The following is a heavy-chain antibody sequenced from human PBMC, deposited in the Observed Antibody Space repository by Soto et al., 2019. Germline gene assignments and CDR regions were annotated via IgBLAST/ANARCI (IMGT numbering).Heavy chain of an antibody. CDR1: GYTFTSYA. J-gene: IGHJ6*02. D-gene: IGHD2-2*01. CDR3: ARARLIVVVPAAIYGNYYYGMDV. V-gene: IGHV1-3*01. Sequence: GASVKVSCKASGYTFTSYAMHWVRQAPGQRLEWMGWINAGNGNTKYSQKFQGRVTITRDTSASTAYMELSSLRSEDTAVYYCARARLIVVVPAAIYGNYYYGMDVWGQGTTVTVSS. CDR2: INAGNGNT.